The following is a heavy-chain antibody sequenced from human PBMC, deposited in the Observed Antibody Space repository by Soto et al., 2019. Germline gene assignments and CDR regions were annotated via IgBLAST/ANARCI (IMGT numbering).Heavy chain of an antibody. CDR2: IVVGSGNT. D-gene: IGHD3-22*01. V-gene: IGHV1-58*01. CDR3: AAPLNYHSSGSPFDY. CDR1: GFTFTSSA. Sequence: SVKVSCKASGFTFTSSAVQWVRQARGQRLEWIGWIVVGSGNTNYAQKFQERVTITRDMSTSTAYMELSSLRSEDTAVYYCAAPLNYHSSGSPFDYWGQGNLVTVSS. J-gene: IGHJ4*02.